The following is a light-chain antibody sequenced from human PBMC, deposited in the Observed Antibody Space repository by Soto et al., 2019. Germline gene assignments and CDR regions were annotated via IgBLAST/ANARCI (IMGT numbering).Light chain of an antibody. CDR2: DNN. CDR3: GTWDSSLSVV. Sequence: QSVLTQPPSVSAAPGQKVTISCSGTSSNIGNNDVSWYQQVPGTAPKLLIYDNNKRPSGIPDRFSGSKSGTSATLGITGLQTGDEADYYCGTWDSSLSVVFVGGTKLTVL. J-gene: IGLJ2*01. V-gene: IGLV1-51*01. CDR1: SSNIGNND.